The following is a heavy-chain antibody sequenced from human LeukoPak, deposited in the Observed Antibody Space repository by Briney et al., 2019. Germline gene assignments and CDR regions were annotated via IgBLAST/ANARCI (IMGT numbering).Heavy chain of an antibody. CDR3: VRGGLYHYSGTSGDY. CDR1: GFTFSTYW. CDR2: INQGGSES. D-gene: IGHD1-26*01. V-gene: IGHV3-7*01. J-gene: IGHJ4*02. Sequence: GGSLRLSCAASGFTFSTYWMTWVRQAPGKGLEWVANINQGGSESYYVDSVKGRFTISRDNAESSLYLQLSSLGAEDTAVYYYVRGGLYHYSGTSGDYWGQGTLVTVSS.